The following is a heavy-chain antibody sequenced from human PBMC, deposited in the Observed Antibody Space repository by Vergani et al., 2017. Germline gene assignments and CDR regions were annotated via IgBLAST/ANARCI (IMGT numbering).Heavy chain of an antibody. Sequence: QVQLQESGPGLVKPSETLSLTCTVSGYSISSGYYWGWIRQPPGKGLEWIGSIYHSGSTYYNPSLKSRVTISVDTSKNQFSLKLSSVTAADTAVYYCARKGARLDYGSWSYYHGWGDWFDPWGQGTLVTVSS. J-gene: IGHJ5*02. CDR3: ARKGARLDYGSWSYYHGWGDWFDP. V-gene: IGHV4-38-2*02. D-gene: IGHD3-10*01. CDR2: IYHSGST. CDR1: GYSISSGYY.